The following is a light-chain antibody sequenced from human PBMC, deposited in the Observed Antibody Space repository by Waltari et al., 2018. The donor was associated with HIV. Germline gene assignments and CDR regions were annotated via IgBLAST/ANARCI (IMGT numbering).Light chain of an antibody. CDR3: QSYDRSLSVWV. CDR2: DNT. Sequence: QSVLTQPPSVSGAPGQRVTISCTGSSSTTGAGYDVHWYQQRPGTAPRLLIYDNTIRPSGVPDRFSGSKSGTSASLAIAGLQDEDEAVYYCQSYDRSLSVWVFGGGTKVTVL. J-gene: IGLJ3*02. CDR1: SSTTGAGYD. V-gene: IGLV1-40*01.